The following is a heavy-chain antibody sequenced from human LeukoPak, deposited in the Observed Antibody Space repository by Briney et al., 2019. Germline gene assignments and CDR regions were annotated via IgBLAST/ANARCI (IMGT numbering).Heavy chain of an antibody. Sequence: PGGSLRLSCAASGFTVSSNYMSWVRQAPGKGLEWVSAIYSGGSTYYADSVKGRFTISRDNSKNTLYLQMNSLRAEDTAVYYCARDQVTMWEPIDYYGMDVWGQGTTVTVSS. J-gene: IGHJ6*02. CDR2: IYSGGST. CDR1: GFTVSSNY. D-gene: IGHD3-10*02. CDR3: ARDQVTMWEPIDYYGMDV. V-gene: IGHV3-66*01.